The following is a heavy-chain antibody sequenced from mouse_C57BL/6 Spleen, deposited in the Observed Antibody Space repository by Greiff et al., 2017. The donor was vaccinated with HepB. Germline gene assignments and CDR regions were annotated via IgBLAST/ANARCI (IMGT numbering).Heavy chain of an antibody. Sequence: EVQVVESGPGLVKPSQSLSLTCSVPGYSITSGYYWNWIRQFPGNKLEWMGYISYDGSNNYNPSLKNRISITRDTSKNQFFLELNSVTTEDTATYYCARDPFYYGSSWGQGTSVTVSS. V-gene: IGHV3-6*01. CDR2: ISYDGSN. J-gene: IGHJ4*01. CDR1: GYSITSGYY. CDR3: ARDPFYYGSS. D-gene: IGHD1-1*01.